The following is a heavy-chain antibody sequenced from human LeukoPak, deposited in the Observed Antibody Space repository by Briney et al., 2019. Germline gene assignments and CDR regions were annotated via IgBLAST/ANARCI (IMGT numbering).Heavy chain of an antibody. CDR1: EFAFSVYE. CDR3: ATLTVASSFDY. J-gene: IGHJ4*01. D-gene: IGHD6-19*01. V-gene: IGHV3-48*03. Sequence: PGGSLRLSCAASEFAFSVYEMSWVRQAPGKGLEWVSYVSSSGGTRYYADSVKGRFTISRDNAKNSLYLQMNSLRGEDTAVYYCATLTVASSFDYWGQGALVTVSS. CDR2: VSSSGGTR.